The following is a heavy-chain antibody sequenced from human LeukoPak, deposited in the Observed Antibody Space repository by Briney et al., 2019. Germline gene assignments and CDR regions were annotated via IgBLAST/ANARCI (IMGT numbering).Heavy chain of an antibody. CDR1: GGSISSYY. CDR3: ARDLVVVAANGRNWFDP. J-gene: IGHJ5*02. CDR2: IYTSGST. Sequence: SETLSLTCTVSGGSISSYYWSWIRQPAGKGLEWIGRIYTSGSTNYSPSLKSRVTMSVDTSKNQFSLKLSSVTAADTAVYYCARDLVVVAANGRNWFDPWGQGTLVTVSS. D-gene: IGHD2-15*01. V-gene: IGHV4-4*07.